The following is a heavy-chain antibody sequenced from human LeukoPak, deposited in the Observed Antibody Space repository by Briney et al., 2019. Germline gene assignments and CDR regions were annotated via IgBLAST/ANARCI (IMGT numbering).Heavy chain of an antibody. D-gene: IGHD1-26*01. J-gene: IGHJ3*02. CDR2: IIPIFGTA. CDR3: ARVGATGAFDI. V-gene: IGHV1-69*06. Sequence: SVKVSCKASGGTFSSYAISWVRQAPGQGLEWMGGIIPIFGTANYAQKFQGRVTMTEDTSTDTAYMELSSLRSEDTAVYYCARVGATGAFDIWGQGTMVTVSS. CDR1: GGTFSSYA.